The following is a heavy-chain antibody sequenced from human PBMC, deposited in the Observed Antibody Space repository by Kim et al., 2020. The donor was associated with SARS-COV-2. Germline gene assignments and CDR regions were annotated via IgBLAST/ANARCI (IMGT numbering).Heavy chain of an antibody. CDR3: ASLTTVTPHDAFDI. CDR1: GFTFSSYA. Sequence: GGSLRLSCAASGFTFSSYAMHWVRQAPGKGLEWVAVISYDGSNKYYADSVKGRFTISRDNSKNTLYLQMNSLRAEDTAVYYCASLTTVTPHDAFDIWGQGTMVTVSS. CDR2: ISYDGSNK. V-gene: IGHV3-30*04. J-gene: IGHJ3*02. D-gene: IGHD4-17*01.